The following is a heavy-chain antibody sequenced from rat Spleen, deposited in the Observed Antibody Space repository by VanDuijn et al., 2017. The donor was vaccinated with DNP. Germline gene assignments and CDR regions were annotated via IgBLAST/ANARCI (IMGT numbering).Heavy chain of an antibody. V-gene: IGHV5-31*01. CDR1: GFTFNDYW. CDR2: ITGSGGGT. J-gene: IGHJ3*01. CDR3: ARDNIGTTWFAY. Sequence: EVQLVESGGDLVQPGRSLKLSCVAFGFTFNDYWMAWIRQVPGKGLEWLGAITGSGGGTYYSGSVKGRFTISRDNAENTVHLQMNSLQTEDTAMYFCARDNIGTTWFAYWGQGTLVTVSS. D-gene: IGHD1-5*01.